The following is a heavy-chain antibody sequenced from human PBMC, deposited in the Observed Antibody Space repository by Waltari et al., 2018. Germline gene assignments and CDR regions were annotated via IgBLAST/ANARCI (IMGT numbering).Heavy chain of an antibody. J-gene: IGHJ6*02. Sequence: EVQLVESGGGLIQPGGSLRLSCAVSGFTVSTNYMSWVRQAPGKGLEWVLVIYTGGDTYYADSVKGRFSISRDNSKNTLYLQMNSLRVEDTAIYYCARGWIGTTSLGHDGMDVWGQGTTVTVSS. CDR1: GFTVSTNY. V-gene: IGHV3-53*01. CDR2: IYTGGDT. CDR3: ARGWIGTTSLGHDGMDV. D-gene: IGHD4-17*01.